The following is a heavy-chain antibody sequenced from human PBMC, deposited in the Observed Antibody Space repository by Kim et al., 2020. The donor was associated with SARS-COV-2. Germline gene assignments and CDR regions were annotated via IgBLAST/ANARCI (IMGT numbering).Heavy chain of an antibody. D-gene: IGHD5-18*01. V-gene: IGHV1-3*01. Sequence: ASVKVSCKASGYTFTSYAMHWVRQAPGQRLEWMGWINAGNGNTKYSQKFQGRVTITRDTSASTAYMELSSLRSEDTAVYYCAREGPGYSYGANWFDPWGQGTLVTVSS. CDR3: AREGPGYSYGANWFDP. CDR2: INAGNGNT. J-gene: IGHJ5*02. CDR1: GYTFTSYA.